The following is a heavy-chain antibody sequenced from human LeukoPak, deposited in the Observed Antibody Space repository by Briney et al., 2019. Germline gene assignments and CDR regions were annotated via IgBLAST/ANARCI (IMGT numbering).Heavy chain of an antibody. J-gene: IGHJ4*02. V-gene: IGHV3-23*01. D-gene: IGHD3-3*01. CDR2: ISDSGSTT. Sequence: GGSLRLSCAASGFTFSSYGMSWVRRAPGKGLEWVSSISDSGSTTYYPDSVKGRFSISRDNSKNTFYLQMNSLRAEDTAVYYCAKGAYYADWGQGTLVTVSS. CDR3: AKGAYYAD. CDR1: GFTFSSYG.